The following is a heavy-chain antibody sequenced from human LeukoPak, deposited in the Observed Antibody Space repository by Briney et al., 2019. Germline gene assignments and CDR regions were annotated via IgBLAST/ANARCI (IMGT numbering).Heavy chain of an antibody. D-gene: IGHD3-22*01. J-gene: IGHJ4*02. CDR3: ARDFGYYDSSGYQGYFDY. CDR2: TYYRSKWYN. CDR1: GDSVSSNSAA. Sequence: SQTLSLTCAISGDSVSSNSAAWNWIRQSPSRGLEWLGRTYYRSKWYNDYAVSVKSRITINPDTSKNQFSLQLNSVTPEDTAVYYCARDFGYYDSSGYQGYFDYWGQGTLVTVSS. V-gene: IGHV6-1*01.